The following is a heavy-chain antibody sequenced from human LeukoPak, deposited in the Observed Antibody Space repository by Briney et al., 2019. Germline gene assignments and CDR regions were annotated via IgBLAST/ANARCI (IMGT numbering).Heavy chain of an antibody. Sequence: SVKVSCKASGGTFTTYEINWVRQAPGQGLEWMGRIIPIFGTAKYAQKFQGRVTITADDSTTTSYMELSSLRPDDMAVYYCARIEGTYGVLVYWGRGTLVTVSS. CDR3: ARIEGTYGVLVY. CDR2: IIPIFGTA. V-gene: IGHV1-69*13. D-gene: IGHD4-17*01. CDR1: GGTFTTYE. J-gene: IGHJ4*02.